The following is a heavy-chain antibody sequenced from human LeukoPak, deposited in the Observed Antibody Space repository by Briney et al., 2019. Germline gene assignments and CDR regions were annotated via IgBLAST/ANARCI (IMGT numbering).Heavy chain of an antibody. CDR1: GGSISSYY. J-gene: IGHJ4*02. D-gene: IGHD6-6*01. Sequence: SETLSLTCTVSGGSISSYYWSWIRQPPGKGLEWIGYIYYSGSTNYNPSLKSRVTISVDTSKNQFSLKLSSVTAADTAVYYCARLSSPKSSEDYWGQGTLVTVSS. V-gene: IGHV4-59*08. CDR2: IYYSGST. CDR3: ARLSSPKSSEDY.